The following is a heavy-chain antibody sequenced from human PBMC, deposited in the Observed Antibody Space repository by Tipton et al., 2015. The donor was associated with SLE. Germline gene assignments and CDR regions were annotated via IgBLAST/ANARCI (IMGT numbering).Heavy chain of an antibody. Sequence: TLSLTCTVSGASISTYYWSWVRQPPGKGLEWIGYVYENDFTNYNPSLKSRVTISLDPSKSQFSLKLSSVTAADTAVYYCARGWSSSSYYYYYMDVWGKGTTVTVSS. V-gene: IGHV4-59*01. CDR3: ARGWSSSSYYYYYMDV. CDR2: VYENDFT. CDR1: GASISTYY. J-gene: IGHJ6*03. D-gene: IGHD6-6*01.